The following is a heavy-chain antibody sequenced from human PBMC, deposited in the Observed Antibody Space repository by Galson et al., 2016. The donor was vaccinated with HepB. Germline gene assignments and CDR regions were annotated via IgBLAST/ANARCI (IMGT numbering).Heavy chain of an antibody. J-gene: IGHJ4*02. CDR3: AKDVVPEDFGDYGPDS. Sequence: SLRLSCAASGFTFSSYGMRWVRQAPGWGLEWVAVISYDGNNKYYVDSVKGRFTISRDNSTNTVYLQMNSLRPEDTAVYYCAKDVVPEDFGDYGPDSWGQGTLVTVSS. CDR1: GFTFSSYG. CDR2: ISYDGNNK. D-gene: IGHD4-17*01. V-gene: IGHV3-30*18.